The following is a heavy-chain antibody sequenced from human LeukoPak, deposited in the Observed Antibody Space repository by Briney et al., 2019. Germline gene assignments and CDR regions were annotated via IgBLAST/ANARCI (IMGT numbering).Heavy chain of an antibody. J-gene: IGHJ4*02. CDR2: ISGSGGST. CDR1: GFTFSSYA. V-gene: IGHV3-23*01. CDR3: AKGGPGSSWPLDY. D-gene: IGHD6-13*01. Sequence: GGSLMLSCAASGFTFSSYAMSWVSQAPGKGLEWVSAISGSGGSTYYADSVKGRFTISRDNSKNTLYLQMNSLRAEDTAVYYCAKGGPGSSWPLDYWGQGTLVTVSS.